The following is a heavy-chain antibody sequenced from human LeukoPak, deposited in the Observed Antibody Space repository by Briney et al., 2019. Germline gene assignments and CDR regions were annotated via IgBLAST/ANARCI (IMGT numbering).Heavy chain of an antibody. CDR1: GFTFSSYA. Sequence: GGSLRLSCATSGFTFSSYAMSWVRQAPGKGLEWVSAISEGGGSTYYADSVKGRFTISRDNSKNTLYLQMNSLRAEDTAVYYCAKSRLLYGDPFDYWGQGTLVTVSS. J-gene: IGHJ4*02. CDR3: AKSRLLYGDPFDY. D-gene: IGHD4-17*01. V-gene: IGHV3-23*01. CDR2: ISEGGGST.